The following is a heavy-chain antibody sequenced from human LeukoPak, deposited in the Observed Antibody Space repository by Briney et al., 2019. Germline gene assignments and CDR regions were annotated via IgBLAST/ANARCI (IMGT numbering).Heavy chain of an antibody. CDR1: GGSISSYY. Sequence: SETLSLTCTVSGGSISSYYWGWIRLPPGKGLEWSGSIYHSGSTYYNPSLKSRVTISVDTSKNQFSLKLSSVTAADTAVYYCARGGYSYGLDYWGQGTMVTVSS. CDR3: ARGGYSYGLDY. J-gene: IGHJ4*02. CDR2: IYHSGST. V-gene: IGHV4-38-2*02. D-gene: IGHD5-18*01.